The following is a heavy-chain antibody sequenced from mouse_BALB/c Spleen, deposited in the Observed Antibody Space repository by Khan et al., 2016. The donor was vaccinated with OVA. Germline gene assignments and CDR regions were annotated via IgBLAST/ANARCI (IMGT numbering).Heavy chain of an antibody. J-gene: IGHJ3*01. CDR1: GYTFTTYW. CDR3: ANHGSISAWFGY. D-gene: IGHD1-1*01. V-gene: IGHV1-7*01. CDR2: INPSTGYS. Sequence: QVQLQQSGAELAKPGASVKMSCKASGYTFTTYWMHWIKQRPGQGLEWIGYINPSTGYSEYNQKFKDKATLTADKSSSTAYKQLSSLTSEASAVYYCANHGSISAWFGYWGQGTLVTVSA.